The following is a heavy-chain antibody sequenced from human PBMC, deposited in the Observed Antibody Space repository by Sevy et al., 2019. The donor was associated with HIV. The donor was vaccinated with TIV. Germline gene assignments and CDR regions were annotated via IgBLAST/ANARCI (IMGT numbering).Heavy chain of an antibody. CDR2: IRSKACGGTK. D-gene: IGHD3-16*01. Sequence: GESLKTSCTASGFTFGDYAMSWFRQAPGKGLEWGGFIRSKACGGTKEYAASMKGRFTISRDDSKIIAYLQMNSLKTEDTAVYYCTRDETYYDYICGCFGAFDIWGQGTMVTVSS. V-gene: IGHV3-49*03. J-gene: IGHJ3*02. CDR1: GFTFGDYA. CDR3: TRDETYYDYICGCFGAFDI.